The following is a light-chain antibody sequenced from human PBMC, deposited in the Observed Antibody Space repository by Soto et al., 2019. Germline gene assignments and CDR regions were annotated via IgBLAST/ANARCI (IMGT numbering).Light chain of an antibody. CDR1: QSISTY. CDR3: QQSYSTLRT. CDR2: DSS. Sequence: DIQLTQSPSSLSASVGDRITITCRASQSISTYLNWYQQKPGEAPTLLVYDSSTLQSGVPSRFSGSGFGAEFTLTISSLQPEDFATYYCQQSYSTLRTFGQGTKVDIK. J-gene: IGKJ1*01. V-gene: IGKV1-39*01.